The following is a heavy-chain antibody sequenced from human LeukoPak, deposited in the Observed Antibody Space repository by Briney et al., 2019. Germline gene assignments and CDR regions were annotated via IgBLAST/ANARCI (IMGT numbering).Heavy chain of an antibody. J-gene: IGHJ4*02. V-gene: IGHV3-23*01. CDR3: AKSWYYYDSSGYYPYY. D-gene: IGHD3-22*01. Sequence: GGSLRLSCAASGFTFSGYAMSWVRQAPGKGLEWVSAISGSGGGTYYADSVKGRFTISRDNSKNTLYLQMTSLRAEDTAVYYCAKSWYYYDSSGYYPYYWGQGTLVTVSS. CDR2: ISGSGGGT. CDR1: GFTFSGYA.